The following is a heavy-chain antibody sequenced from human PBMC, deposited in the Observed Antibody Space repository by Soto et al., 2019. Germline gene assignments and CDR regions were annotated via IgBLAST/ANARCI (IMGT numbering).Heavy chain of an antibody. J-gene: IGHJ6*03. D-gene: IGHD4-17*01. Sequence: QVQLVQSGAEVKKPGASVKVSCKASGYTFTSYHITWVRQATGQGLEWMGWVHPNSGYTDFAQKFQGRVSMTRNTSISTAYMELSSLTSEDTAVYYCAQDYGFDYGDHYYYYMDVWGKGTTVTVSS. CDR3: AQDYGFDYGDHYYYYMDV. V-gene: IGHV1-8*01. CDR2: VHPNSGYT. CDR1: GYTFTSYH.